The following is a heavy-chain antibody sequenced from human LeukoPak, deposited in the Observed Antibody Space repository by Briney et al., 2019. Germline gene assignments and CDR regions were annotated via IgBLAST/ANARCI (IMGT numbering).Heavy chain of an antibody. D-gene: IGHD3-22*01. CDR1: GGSISSYY. J-gene: IGHJ3*02. V-gene: IGHV4-59*12. Sequence: SETLSLTCTVSGGSISSYYWSWIRQPPGKGLEWIGYIYYSGSTNYNPSLKSRVTISVDTSKNQFSLKLSSVTAADTAVYYCARESPTLLITTNAFDIWGQGTMVTVSS. CDR2: IYYSGST. CDR3: ARESPTLLITTNAFDI.